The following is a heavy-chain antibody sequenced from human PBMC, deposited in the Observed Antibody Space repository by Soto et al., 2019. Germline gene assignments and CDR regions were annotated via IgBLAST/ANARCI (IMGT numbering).Heavy chain of an antibody. J-gene: IGHJ4*02. Sequence: PSETLSLTCNVSGGSISSYYWSWIRQPPGKGLEWIGYIYYSGGTDYNPSLKSRVTISIDTSKSQFSLKLSSVTAADTAVYYCARQLAVAAHLAFFDYWGQGTLVTVSS. CDR3: ARQLAVAAHLAFFDY. V-gene: IGHV4-59*08. D-gene: IGHD6-19*01. CDR1: GGSISSYY. CDR2: IYYSGGT.